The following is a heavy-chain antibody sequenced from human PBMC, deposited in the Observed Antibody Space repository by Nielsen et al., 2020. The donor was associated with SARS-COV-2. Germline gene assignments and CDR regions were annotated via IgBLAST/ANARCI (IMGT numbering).Heavy chain of an antibody. D-gene: IGHD3-9*01. CDR2: IKTDGTKT. J-gene: IGHJ4*02. CDR3: ARGDFDPDY. CDR1: GFSFPDYS. Sequence: GESLKISCAASGFSFPDYSIHWVRQGPGKGLVWVSCIKTDGTKTGYADSVKGRFTISRDNAKNTLFLQMSSLRAEDTGIYYCARGDFDPDYWGQGTLVTVSS. V-gene: IGHV3-74*01.